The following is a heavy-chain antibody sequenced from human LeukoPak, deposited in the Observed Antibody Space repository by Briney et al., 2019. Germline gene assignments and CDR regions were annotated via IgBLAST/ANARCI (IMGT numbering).Heavy chain of an antibody. CDR2: ISGSGGST. Sequence: GGSLRLSCATSGFTFNNYAMSWVRQAPEKGLEWVSGISGSGGSTYYADSVKGRFTISRDNSKNTLYLQMNSLRAEDTAVYYCAKYSWGAVAAPFDYWGQGTLVTVSS. D-gene: IGHD6-19*01. V-gene: IGHV3-23*01. CDR3: AKYSWGAVAAPFDY. CDR1: GFTFNNYA. J-gene: IGHJ4*02.